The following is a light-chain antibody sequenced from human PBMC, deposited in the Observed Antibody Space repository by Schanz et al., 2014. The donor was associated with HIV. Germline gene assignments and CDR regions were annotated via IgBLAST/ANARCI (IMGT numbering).Light chain of an antibody. CDR1: QSVYSSY. V-gene: IGKV3-20*01. CDR3: QQYGTSLIT. Sequence: EIVLTQSPVTLSLSPGERATLSCRASQSVYSSYLAWYQQKPGQAPRLLMYAASSRATGIPDRFSGSGSGTDFTLTIIRLEPEDFAVYYCQQYGTSLITFGQGTRLEI. J-gene: IGKJ5*01. CDR2: AAS.